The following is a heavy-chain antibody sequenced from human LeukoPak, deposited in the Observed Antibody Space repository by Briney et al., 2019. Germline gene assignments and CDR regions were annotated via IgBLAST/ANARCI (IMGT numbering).Heavy chain of an antibody. J-gene: IGHJ4*02. Sequence: GGSLRLSCAASGFTFSGHWMSWVRQAPGKGLEWVANINQGGSDKYYVDSVKGRFTISRDNANNLLYLQMDSLRGEDTAVYYCTRDRSRAEDDWGQGTLVTVSS. CDR2: INQGGSDK. CDR1: GFTFSGHW. CDR3: TRDRSRAEDD. V-gene: IGHV3-7*01. D-gene: IGHD1-14*01.